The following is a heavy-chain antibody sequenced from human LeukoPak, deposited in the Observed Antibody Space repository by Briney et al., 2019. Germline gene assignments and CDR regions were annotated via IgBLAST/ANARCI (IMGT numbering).Heavy chain of an antibody. J-gene: IGHJ3*02. Sequence: GGSLRLSCAASGFTFSSYSMNWVRQAPGKGLEWVSSISSSSSTIYYADSVKGRFTISRDNAKNSLYLQMNSLRDEDTAIYYCARPQGIVVVTASLAFDIWGQGTMVTVSS. CDR1: GFTFSSYS. D-gene: IGHD2-21*02. CDR2: ISSSSSTI. CDR3: ARPQGIVVVTASLAFDI. V-gene: IGHV3-48*02.